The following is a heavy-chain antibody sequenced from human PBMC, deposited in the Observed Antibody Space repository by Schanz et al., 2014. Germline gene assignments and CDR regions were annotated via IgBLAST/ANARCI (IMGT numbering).Heavy chain of an antibody. CDR1: GFIVRSNY. CDR2: VHPGGST. D-gene: IGHD2-15*01. Sequence: EVQLVESGGGLVQPGGSLRLSCAVSGFIVRSNYMTWVRQAPGKGLEWVSFVHPGGSTYYPDSVKGRFTISRDSSKNTLYLQMNSLRPEDTAIYYCARKSLAVAATDSWGQGTQVTVAS. J-gene: IGHJ5*01. CDR3: ARKSLAVAATDS. V-gene: IGHV3-66*01.